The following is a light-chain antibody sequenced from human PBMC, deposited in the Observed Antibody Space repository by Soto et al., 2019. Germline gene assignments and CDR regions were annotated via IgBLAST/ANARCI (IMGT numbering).Light chain of an antibody. CDR3: SSYTSVSTSCV. Sequence: QSVLTQPASVPGSPGQSITISCTGTSSDVGRYDFVSWYQQHPGKVPKLIIYEVSHRPSGISDRFSGSKSVNTASLTIFGLQAEDEADYYCSSYTSVSTSCVFGTGTKVTVL. CDR1: SSDVGRYDF. V-gene: IGLV2-14*01. J-gene: IGLJ1*01. CDR2: EVS.